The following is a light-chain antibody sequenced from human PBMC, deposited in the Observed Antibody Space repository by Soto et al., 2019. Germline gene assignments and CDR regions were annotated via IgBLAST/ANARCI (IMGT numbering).Light chain of an antibody. Sequence: DIVLTQSPGTLSLSPGERATLSCRASQSVNSNYLAWYQQKPGQAPRLLIFGASTRATGISDRFRGSGSGTDFTLTINRLEPEDVATYYCQKYNSAPPTFGQGTKVEIK. CDR3: QKYNSAPPT. V-gene: IGKV3-20*01. CDR1: QSVNSNY. J-gene: IGKJ1*01. CDR2: GAS.